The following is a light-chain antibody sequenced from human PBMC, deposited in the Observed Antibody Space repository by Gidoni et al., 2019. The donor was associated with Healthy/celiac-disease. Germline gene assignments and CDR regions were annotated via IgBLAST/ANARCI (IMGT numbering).Light chain of an antibody. CDR3: QQYDNLPWT. CDR1: QDISNY. V-gene: IGKV1-33*01. J-gene: IGKJ1*01. CDR2: DAY. Sequence: DIQMTQSPSSLSASVGDRVTITCQASQDISNYLNWYQQKPGKAPRLLIYDAYNVETGIPSRFSGSGSGTDFTFTISSLQPEDIATYYCQQYDNLPWTFGQGTKVEIK.